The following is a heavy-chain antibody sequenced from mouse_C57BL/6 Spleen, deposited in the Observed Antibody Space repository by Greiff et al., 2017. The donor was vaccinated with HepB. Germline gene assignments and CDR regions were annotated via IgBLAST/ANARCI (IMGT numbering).Heavy chain of an antibody. J-gene: IGHJ2*01. D-gene: IGHD4-1*01. CDR2: IYPGSGST. Sequence: VQLQQPGAELVKPGASVKMSCKASGYTFTSYWITWVKQRPGQGLEWIGDIYPGSGSTNNNEKFKSKATLAVDTSSSTAYMQLSSLTSEDAAVYYCASMGVTGNFDYWGQGTTLTVSS. CDR3: ASMGVTGNFDY. V-gene: IGHV1-55*01. CDR1: GYTFTSYW.